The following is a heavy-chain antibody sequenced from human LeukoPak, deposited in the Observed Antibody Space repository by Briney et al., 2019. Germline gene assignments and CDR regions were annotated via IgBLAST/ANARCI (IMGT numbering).Heavy chain of an antibody. CDR3: AKSSAEVVTIAPFDY. Sequence: PGGSLRLSCAASGFTFSSYAMSWVRQAPGKGLEWVSTISGSGGSTYYADSVKGRFTISRDNSKNTLYLQMNSLRAEDTALYYCAKSSAEVVTIAPFDYWGQGTLVTVSS. V-gene: IGHV3-23*01. CDR1: GFTFSSYA. CDR2: ISGSGGST. J-gene: IGHJ4*02. D-gene: IGHD3-22*01.